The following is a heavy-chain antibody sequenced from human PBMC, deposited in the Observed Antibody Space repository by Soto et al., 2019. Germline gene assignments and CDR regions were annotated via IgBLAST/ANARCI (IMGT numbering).Heavy chain of an antibody. V-gene: IGHV3-23*01. CDR2: ISGSGGST. Sequence: HRGGSLRLSCAASGFTFSSYAMSWVRQAPGKGLEWASAISGSGGSTYYADSVKGRFTISRDNSKNTLYLQMNSLRAEDTAVYYCAKRELRPQYYFDYWGQGTLVTVSS. CDR3: AKRELRPQYYFDY. J-gene: IGHJ4*02. CDR1: GFTFSSYA. D-gene: IGHD1-26*01.